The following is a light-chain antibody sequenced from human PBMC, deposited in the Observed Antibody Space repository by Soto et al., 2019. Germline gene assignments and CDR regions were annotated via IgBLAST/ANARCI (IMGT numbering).Light chain of an antibody. V-gene: IGKV1-5*01. Sequence: DIQMTQSPSFLSASVGYKFTITGRATESVSKWLAWYQEKPGNPPRPLIYDASTLESGVPSRFSGSGSGTEFTLTISSLQADDFAIYYCQQYNSYSWTFGQGTKVDI. CDR3: QQYNSYSWT. J-gene: IGKJ1*01. CDR2: DAS. CDR1: ESVSKW.